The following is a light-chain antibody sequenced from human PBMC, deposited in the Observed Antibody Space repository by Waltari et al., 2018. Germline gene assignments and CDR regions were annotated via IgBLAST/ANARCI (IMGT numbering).Light chain of an antibody. Sequence: QSILTQPPSVSGAPGQKVTISCSGSNPNIGAGYDVHWYQQVPGAAPKLLIYGNNNRPSGVPDRFSGSKSGTSASLDITGLQTEDEADYYCQSYDSSLNDSGVFGGGTKVTVL. CDR2: GNN. V-gene: IGLV1-40*01. J-gene: IGLJ3*02. CDR1: NPNIGAGYD. CDR3: QSYDSSLNDSGV.